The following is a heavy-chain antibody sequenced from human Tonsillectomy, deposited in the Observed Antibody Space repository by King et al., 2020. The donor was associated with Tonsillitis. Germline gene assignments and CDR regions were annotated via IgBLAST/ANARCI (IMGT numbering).Heavy chain of an antibody. CDR1: GGSISSGGYS. J-gene: IGHJ1*01. D-gene: IGHD1-26*01. CDR3: CGGGFSWVQH. Sequence: LQLQESGSGLVKPSQTLSLTCAVSGGSISSGGYSWSWIRQPPGKGLEWIGYIYHSGSTYYNPSLKSRVTISVDTSKKQFSLKLSSVTAADTAVYYCCGGGFSWVQHWGQGTLVTVSS. V-gene: IGHV4-30-2*01. CDR2: IYHSGST.